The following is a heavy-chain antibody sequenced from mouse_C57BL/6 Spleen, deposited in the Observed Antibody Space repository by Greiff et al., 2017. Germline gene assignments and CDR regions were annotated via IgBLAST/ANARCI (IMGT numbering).Heavy chain of an antibody. CDR2: IYPGDGDT. J-gene: IGHJ4*01. Sequence: QVQLKESGAELVKPGASVKISCKASGYAFSSYWMNWVKQRPGKGLEWIGQIYPGDGDTNYNGKFKGKATLTADKSSSTAYMQLSSLTSEDSAVYFCARCDGYGYAMDYWGQGTSVTVSS. CDR3: ARCDGYGYAMDY. CDR1: GYAFSSYW. V-gene: IGHV1-80*01. D-gene: IGHD2-3*01.